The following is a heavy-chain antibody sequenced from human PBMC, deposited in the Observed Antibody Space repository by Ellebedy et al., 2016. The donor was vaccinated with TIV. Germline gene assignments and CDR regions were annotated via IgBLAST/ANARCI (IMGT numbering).Heavy chain of an antibody. CDR1: GFTVSSNY. CDR2: IYSGGST. CDR3: ARVVLPTARRTYYYMDV. D-gene: IGHD6-6*01. V-gene: IGHV3-53*01. Sequence: GESLKISXAASGFTVSSNYMSWVRQAPGKGLEWVSVIYSGGSTYYADSVKGRFTISRDNSKNTLYLQMNSLRAEDTAVYYCARVVLPTARRTYYYMDVWGKGTTATVSS. J-gene: IGHJ6*03.